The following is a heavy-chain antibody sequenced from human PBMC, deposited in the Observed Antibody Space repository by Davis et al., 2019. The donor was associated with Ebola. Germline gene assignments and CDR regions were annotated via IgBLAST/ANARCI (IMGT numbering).Heavy chain of an antibody. CDR2: ISHSGST. CDR3: ARTPQYTSYGSYFDY. D-gene: IGHD1-26*01. V-gene: IGHV4-34*01. Sequence: SETLSLTCAVYGGSFSGYYWSWIRQPPGKGLEWIGEISHSGSTNYNPSLKSRVTISVDTSKNQFSLKLSSVTAADTAMYYCARTPQYTSYGSYFDYWGQGALVTVSS. CDR1: GGSFSGYY. J-gene: IGHJ4*02.